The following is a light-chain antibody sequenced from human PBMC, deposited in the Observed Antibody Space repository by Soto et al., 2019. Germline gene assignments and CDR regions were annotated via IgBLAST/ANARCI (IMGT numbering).Light chain of an antibody. CDR3: QVWDSSSDHLV. V-gene: IGLV3-21*04. Sequence: SYELTQPPSVSVAPGKTARITCGGNNIGSKSVHWYQQKPGQAPVLVIYYDSDRPSGIPERFSGSNPGNTATLTISRVEAGDEADYYCQVWDSSSDHLVFGTGTKLTVL. J-gene: IGLJ1*01. CDR2: YDS. CDR1: NIGSKS.